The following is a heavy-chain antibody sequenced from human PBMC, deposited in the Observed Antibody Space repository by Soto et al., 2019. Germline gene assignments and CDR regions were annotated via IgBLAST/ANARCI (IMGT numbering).Heavy chain of an antibody. D-gene: IGHD6-13*01. CDR3: ARSPRGSIAAAGTRGWSGYYYYMDV. CDR2: IYSGGST. Sequence: GGSLRLSCAASGFTVSSNYMSWVRQAPGKGLEWVSVIYSGGSTYYADSVKGRFTISRDNSKNTLYLQMNSLRAEDTAVYYGARSPRGSIAAAGTRGWSGYYYYMDVWGKGTTVTVSS. CDR1: GFTVSSNY. V-gene: IGHV3-66*01. J-gene: IGHJ6*03.